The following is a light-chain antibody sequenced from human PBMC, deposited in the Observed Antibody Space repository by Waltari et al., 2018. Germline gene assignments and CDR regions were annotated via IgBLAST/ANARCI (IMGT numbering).Light chain of an antibody. V-gene: IGKV4-1*01. CDR2: WAS. CDR3: QQYDRTPFT. Sequence: DIVMTQSPESLGVSLGERAAINCKSSQTLLFSSNNRNYLAWYQQKPGRPPKLLITWASTREAGVPDRFSGSGSGTDFTLTITSLQAEDVAVYFCQQYDRTPFTFGPGTRVDVK. CDR1: QTLLFSSNNRNY. J-gene: IGKJ3*01.